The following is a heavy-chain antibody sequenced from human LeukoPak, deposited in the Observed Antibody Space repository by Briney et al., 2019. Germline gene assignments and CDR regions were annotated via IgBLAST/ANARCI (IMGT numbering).Heavy chain of an antibody. CDR1: GFTFDDYG. Sequence: GGSLRLSCAVSGFTFDDYGMSWVRQAPGKGLEWVSGINWNGGSTGYADSVKGRFTISRDNAKNSLYLQMNSLRAEDTALYYCARTEVGSYGDPFDYWGQGTLVTVSS. J-gene: IGHJ4*02. V-gene: IGHV3-20*04. CDR3: ARTEVGSYGDPFDY. CDR2: INWNGGST. D-gene: IGHD5-18*01.